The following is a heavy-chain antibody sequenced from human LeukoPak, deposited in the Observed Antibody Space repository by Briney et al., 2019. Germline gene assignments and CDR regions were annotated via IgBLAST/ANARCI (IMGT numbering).Heavy chain of an antibody. CDR3: ARDLVGVINWFDP. CDR2: IKQDGSEK. CDR1: GFTFSSYW. Sequence: RGSLRLSCAASGFTFSSYWMSWVRQAPGKGLEWVANIKQDGSEKYYVDSVKGRFTISRDNAKNSLYLQMNSLRAEDTAVYYCARDLVGVINWFDPWGQGTLVTVSS. V-gene: IGHV3-7*01. D-gene: IGHD2-8*01. J-gene: IGHJ5*02.